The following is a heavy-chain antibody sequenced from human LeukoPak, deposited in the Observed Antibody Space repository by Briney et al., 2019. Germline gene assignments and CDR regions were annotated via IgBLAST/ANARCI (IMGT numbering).Heavy chain of an antibody. CDR1: GFTFDDSG. CDR3: VRDRAPFGELPYYYYMDV. CDR2: INRSGGYT. D-gene: IGHD3-10*01. V-gene: IGHV3-20*04. Sequence: GGSLRLSCAASGFTFDDSGMSWVRQAPGKGLEWVSGINRSGGYTGYADSVKGRFTISRDNAKNSLYLQMNSLRAEDTAVYYCVRDRAPFGELPYYYYMDVWGQGTLVTVSS. J-gene: IGHJ6*03.